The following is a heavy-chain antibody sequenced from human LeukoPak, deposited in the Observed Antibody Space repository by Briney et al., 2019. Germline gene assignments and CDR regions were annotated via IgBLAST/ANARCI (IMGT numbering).Heavy chain of an antibody. CDR3: ARGVNYDSSGTP. J-gene: IGHJ5*02. Sequence: GGSLRLSCAASGFTFSSYAMHWVRQATGKGLEWVSAIGTAGDTYYPGSVKGRFTISRENAKNSLYLQMNSLRAGDTAVYYCARGVNYDSSGTPGGQGTLVTVSS. CDR1: GFTFSSYA. D-gene: IGHD3-22*01. V-gene: IGHV3-13*01. CDR2: IGTAGDT.